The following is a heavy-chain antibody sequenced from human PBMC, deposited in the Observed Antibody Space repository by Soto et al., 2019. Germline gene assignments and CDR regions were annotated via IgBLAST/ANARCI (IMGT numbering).Heavy chain of an antibody. V-gene: IGHV1-18*01. CDR2: ISAYNGNT. D-gene: IGHD3-3*01. J-gene: IGHJ6*02. CDR3: ARDAATYYDFWSGYKQYGMDV. CDR1: GYTFTSYG. Sequence: QVQLVQSGAEVKKPGASVKVSCKASGYTFTSYGISWVRQATGQGLEWMGWISAYNGNTNYAQKLQGRVTMTTDTSTSTAYMELRSLRSDDTAVYYCARDAATYYDFWSGYKQYGMDVWGQGTTVTVSS.